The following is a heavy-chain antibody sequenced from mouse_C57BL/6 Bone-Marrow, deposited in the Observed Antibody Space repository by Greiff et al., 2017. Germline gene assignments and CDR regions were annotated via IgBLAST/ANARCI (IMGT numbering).Heavy chain of an antibody. J-gene: IGHJ3*01. CDR3: ARGPFAY. Sequence: EVMLVESGGGLVKPGGSLKLSCAASGFTFSDYGMHWVRQAPEKGLEWVAYISSGSSTIYYADTVKGRFTISRDNAKNTRFLQMTSLRSEDTAMYYCARGPFAYWGQGTLVTVSA. CDR2: ISSGSSTI. CDR1: GFTFSDYG. V-gene: IGHV5-17*01.